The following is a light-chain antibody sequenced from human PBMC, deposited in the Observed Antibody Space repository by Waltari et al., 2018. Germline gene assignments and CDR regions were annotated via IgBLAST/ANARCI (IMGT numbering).Light chain of an antibody. V-gene: IGLV8-61*01. CDR3: ALYVGSAMWV. Sequence: QTVVTQAPSLSVSPGGPVPLTSGSRSGPVPTHTSPSGYQQSPGHPPRTLIYSTNTRSSGVPDRFSGSILGSKAALTITGAQADDESDYYCALYVGSAMWVFGGGTKLTVL. CDR1: SGPVPTHTS. J-gene: IGLJ3*02. CDR2: STN.